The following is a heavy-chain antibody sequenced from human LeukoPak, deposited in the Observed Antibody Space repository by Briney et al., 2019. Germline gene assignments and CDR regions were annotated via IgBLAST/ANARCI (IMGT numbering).Heavy chain of an antibody. CDR1: GGTFSSYA. CDR2: IIPIFGTA. Sequence: ASVKVSCKASGGTFSSYAISWVRQAPGQGLEWMGGIIPIFGTANYAQKFQGRVTITADKSTSTAYMELSSLRSEDTAVYYCARGRPTTSIAAAGVNWFDPWGQGTLVTVSS. V-gene: IGHV1-69*06. D-gene: IGHD6-13*01. CDR3: ARGRPTTSIAAAGVNWFDP. J-gene: IGHJ5*02.